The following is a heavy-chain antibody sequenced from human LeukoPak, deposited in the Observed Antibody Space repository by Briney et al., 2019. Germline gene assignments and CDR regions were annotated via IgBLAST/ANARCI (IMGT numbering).Heavy chain of an antibody. CDR2: IRYDGSNK. D-gene: IGHD3-22*01. Sequence: GGSLRLSCAASGFTFRSYGMHWVRQAPGKGLEWVAFIRYDGSNKYYADSVKGRFTISRDNSKNTLYLQMNSLRAEDTAVYYCAKDKTYYYDSSGYSPMDYWGQGTLVTVSS. J-gene: IGHJ4*02. V-gene: IGHV3-30*02. CDR1: GFTFRSYG. CDR3: AKDKTYYYDSSGYSPMDY.